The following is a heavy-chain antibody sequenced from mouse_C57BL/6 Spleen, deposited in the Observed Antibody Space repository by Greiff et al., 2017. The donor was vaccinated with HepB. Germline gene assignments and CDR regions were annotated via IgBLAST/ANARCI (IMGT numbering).Heavy chain of an antibody. V-gene: IGHV1-61*01. D-gene: IGHD2-5*01. CDR3: ARGESKGYFDY. CDR1: GYTFTSYW. CDR2: IYPSDSET. Sequence: VQLQQPGAELVRPGSSVKLSCTASGYTFTSYWMDWVKQSPGQGLEWIGNIYPSDSETHYNPKFKDKATMTVDKSSSTSYMQLSSLTSEDSAVYYCARGESKGYFDYWGQGTTLTVSS. J-gene: IGHJ2*01.